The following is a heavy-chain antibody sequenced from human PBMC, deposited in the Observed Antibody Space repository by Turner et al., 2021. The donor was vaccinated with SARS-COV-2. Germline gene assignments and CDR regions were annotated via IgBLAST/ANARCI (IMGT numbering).Heavy chain of an antibody. J-gene: IGHJ5*02. CDR2: MRPNGGNT. CDR3: TTGPPFEGANRWFDP. V-gene: IGHV1-8*01. Sequence: QVQLVQSGAEVKKPGASVKVSCKASGYTFANSAINWVRQATGQGLEWLGWMRPNGGNTGYAQKFQGRVTMTRDTSTGTAYMELSSLTSEDTAVYYCTTGPPFEGANRWFDPWGQGTLVTVSS. D-gene: IGHD3-16*01. CDR1: GYTFANSA.